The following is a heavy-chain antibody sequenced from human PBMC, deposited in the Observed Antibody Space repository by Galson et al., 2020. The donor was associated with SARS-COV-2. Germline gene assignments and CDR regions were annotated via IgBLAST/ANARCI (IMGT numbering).Heavy chain of an antibody. V-gene: IGHV3-48*03. CDR3: ARGGTTRFDY. J-gene: IGHJ4*02. CDR2: IRGNGGTI. D-gene: IGHD4-4*01. Sequence: GESLKISCAASGFTFRDFEMNWVRQAPGKGLEWISYIRGNGGTIYYADSVKGRFTISRDNAKNSLSLQMNSLRAEDTAVYYCARGGTTRFDYWGQGTLVTGS. CDR1: GFTFRDFE.